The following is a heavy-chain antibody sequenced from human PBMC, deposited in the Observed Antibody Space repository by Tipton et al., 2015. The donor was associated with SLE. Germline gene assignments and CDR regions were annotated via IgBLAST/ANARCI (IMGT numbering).Heavy chain of an antibody. Sequence: SLRLSCAASAFTFSSYWMSWVRQAPGKGLEWVANIKQDGSEKYYVDSVKGRFTISRDNAKNSLYLQMNSLRAEDTAVYYCARAYCGGDCYSYYGMDVWGQGTTVTVSS. CDR2: IKQDGSEK. CDR3: ARAYCGGDCYSYYGMDV. V-gene: IGHV3-7*04. CDR1: AFTFSSYW. D-gene: IGHD2-21*01. J-gene: IGHJ6*02.